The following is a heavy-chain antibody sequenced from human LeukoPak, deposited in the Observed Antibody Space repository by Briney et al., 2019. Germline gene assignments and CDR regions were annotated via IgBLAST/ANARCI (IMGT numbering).Heavy chain of an antibody. V-gene: IGHV3-23*01. D-gene: IGHD3-3*01. CDR2: LRGDGET. CDR3: AKASWVSSADAVL. J-gene: IGHJ4*02. Sequence: GGSLRLSCAASGYTFSSYAMSWVRQAPAGGVGCVSSLRGDGETFYGASVKGRFTLSRDESRNTVYLQINNLRVEDTAVYFCAKASWVSSADAVLWGQGTVVTVSS. CDR1: GYTFSSYA.